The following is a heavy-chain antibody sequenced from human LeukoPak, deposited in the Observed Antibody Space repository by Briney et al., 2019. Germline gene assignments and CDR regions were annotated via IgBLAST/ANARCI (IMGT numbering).Heavy chain of an antibody. J-gene: IGHJ4*02. V-gene: IGHV1-69*01. CDR1: GGTFSIYA. CDR3: ARGGSVVVAAPWIRHFDY. CDR2: IIPIFGTA. D-gene: IGHD2-15*01. Sequence: GSSVNVSCKASGGTFSIYAISWVRQAPGQGLEWMGGIIPIFGTANYAQKFQGRVTITADESTSTAYMELSSLRSEDTAVYYCARGGSVVVAAPWIRHFDYWGQGTLVTVSS.